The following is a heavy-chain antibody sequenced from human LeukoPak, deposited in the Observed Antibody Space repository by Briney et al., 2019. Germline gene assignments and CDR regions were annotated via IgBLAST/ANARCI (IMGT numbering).Heavy chain of an antibody. J-gene: IGHJ3*02. V-gene: IGHV3-21*01. CDR1: GLTFWNSA. CDR3: VSGNDPDSAWENYRLDAFDI. Sequence: PGGSLRLSCAASGLTFWNSAMSWVRRAPGKGLEWVSSISSTSDYIYYADSVKGRFTISRDNTKSSLYLQMNSMRAEDTAVYYCVSGNDPDSAWENYRLDAFDIWGQGTTVIVSS. D-gene: IGHD3-16*02. CDR2: ISSTSDYI.